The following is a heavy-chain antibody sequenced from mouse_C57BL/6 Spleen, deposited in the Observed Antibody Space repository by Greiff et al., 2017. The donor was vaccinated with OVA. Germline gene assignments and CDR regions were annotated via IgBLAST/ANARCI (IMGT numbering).Heavy chain of an antibody. CDR3: ARWGYYYGSSYGFDY. J-gene: IGHJ2*01. CDR2: INPNNGGT. Sequence: VQLQQSGPELVKPGASVKISCKASGYTFTDYYMNWVKQSHGKSLEWIGDINPNNGGTSYNQKFKGKATLTVDKSSSTAYMELRSLTSEDSAVYYCARWGYYYGSSYGFDYWGQGTTLTVSS. CDR1: GYTFTDYY. D-gene: IGHD1-1*01. V-gene: IGHV1-26*01.